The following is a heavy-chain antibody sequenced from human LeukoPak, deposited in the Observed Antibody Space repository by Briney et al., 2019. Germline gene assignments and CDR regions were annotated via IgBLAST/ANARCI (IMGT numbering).Heavy chain of an antibody. CDR3: ARDRDIVVVPAAILDAFDI. D-gene: IGHD2-2*01. V-gene: IGHV3-21*01. J-gene: IGHJ3*02. Sequence: GGSLRLSCAASEFTFSTYSMNWVRQAPEKGLEWVSSISSSSSYIYYADSVKGRFTISRDNVKNSLYLQMNSLRAEDTAVYYCARDRDIVVVPAAILDAFDIWGQGTLVTVSS. CDR1: EFTFSTYS. CDR2: ISSSSSYI.